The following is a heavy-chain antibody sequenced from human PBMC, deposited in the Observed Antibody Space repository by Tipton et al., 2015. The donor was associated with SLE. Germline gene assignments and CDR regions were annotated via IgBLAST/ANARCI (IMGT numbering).Heavy chain of an antibody. CDR1: GGSFSDYY. J-gene: IGHJ3*02. D-gene: IGHD4/OR15-4a*01. Sequence: TLSLTCAVYGGSFSDYYWSWIRQAPGKGLEWIGDIKHSGSTNYKPSLKSRVTMSVDRSKNQFSLRLSSVTAADTTVYYCARGGRRVLTTPSDDFDISGQGTMVTVS. CDR3: ARGGRRVLTTPSDDFDI. V-gene: IGHV4-34*01. CDR2: IKHSGST.